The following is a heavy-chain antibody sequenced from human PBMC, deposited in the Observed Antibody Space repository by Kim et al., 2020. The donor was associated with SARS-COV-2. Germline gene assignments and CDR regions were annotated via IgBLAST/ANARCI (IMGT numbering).Heavy chain of an antibody. V-gene: IGHV3-23*01. CDR1: GFTFSSYA. CDR2: ISGSGGST. Sequence: GGSLRLSCAASGFTFSSYAMSWVRQAPGKGLEWISAISGSGGSTYYEDSVKGRFTISRDNSTNTLYLQMNSLRAEGTAVYYCAKDATSSSANWFYPWGQGTLVTVSS. D-gene: IGHD6-6*01. CDR3: AKDATSSSANWFYP. J-gene: IGHJ5*02.